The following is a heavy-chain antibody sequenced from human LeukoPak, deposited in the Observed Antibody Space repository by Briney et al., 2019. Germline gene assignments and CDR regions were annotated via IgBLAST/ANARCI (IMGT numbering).Heavy chain of an antibody. Sequence: SQTLSLTCTVSGGSISSGGYSWSWIRQHPGKGLEWIGYIYYSGSTYYNPSLKSRVTISVDTSKNQFSLKLSSVTAADTAVYYCASSSGYVYFDYWGQGTLVTVSS. CDR2: IYYSGST. CDR3: ASSSGYVYFDY. D-gene: IGHD3-22*01. J-gene: IGHJ4*02. V-gene: IGHV4-31*03. CDR1: GGSISSGGYS.